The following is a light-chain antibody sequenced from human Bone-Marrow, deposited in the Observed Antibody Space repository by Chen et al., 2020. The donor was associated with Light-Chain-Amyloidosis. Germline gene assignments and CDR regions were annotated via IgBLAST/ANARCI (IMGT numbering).Light chain of an antibody. V-gene: IGLV1-47*01. Sequence: QSVLTQPPSVSGTPGEKVTISCSGNPSNIGSNYVFWYQQINGTAPKLHIYKTNLRPSGVPERFSGYQSGTSASLAISGLRSEDEAAYYCATWDDRLRGPLFGGGTKLTVL. J-gene: IGLJ3*02. CDR2: KTN. CDR1: PSNIGSNY. CDR3: ATWDDRLRGPL.